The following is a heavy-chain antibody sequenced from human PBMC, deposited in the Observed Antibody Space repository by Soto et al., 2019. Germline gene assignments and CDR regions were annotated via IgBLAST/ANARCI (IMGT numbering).Heavy chain of an antibody. D-gene: IGHD1-26*01. CDR1: EFTFSDYW. CDR3: ARDREWEPSQEGFDY. J-gene: IGHJ4*02. V-gene: IGHV3-7*03. Sequence: EVPLVESGGGLVQPGGSLRLSCVASEFTFSDYWMSWVRQAPGKGLEWVATINQDGSEKFFVDSVKGRFTISRDNTKKSLYLQMYSLRVEDTALYYCARDREWEPSQEGFDYWGQGTLVTVSS. CDR2: INQDGSEK.